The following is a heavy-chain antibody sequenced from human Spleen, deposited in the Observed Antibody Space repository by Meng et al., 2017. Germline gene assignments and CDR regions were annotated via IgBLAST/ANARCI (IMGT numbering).Heavy chain of an antibody. CDR1: GFTFSKYN. D-gene: IGHD2-21*02. J-gene: IGHJ1*01. V-gene: IGHV3-30*03. CDR3: ARDRTPYCSGDCYSLQH. CDR2: LSLDGTRT. Sequence: GESLKISCFVSGFTFSKYNMNWVRQAPGKGLEWVTVLSLDGTRTYYADSVKGRFSISRDKSNNTVYLQMNSLRPEDTAVYYCARDRTPYCSGDCYSLQHWGQGTRVTVSS.